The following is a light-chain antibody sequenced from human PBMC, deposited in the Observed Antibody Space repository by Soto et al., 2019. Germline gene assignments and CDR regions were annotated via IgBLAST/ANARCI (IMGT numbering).Light chain of an antibody. V-gene: IGKV3-11*01. CDR3: QQSSNWQGT. Sequence: EIVLTQSPATLSLSPGERATLSCRASQSVSTYLAWYQQTPGRPPRLLISDASKRAPGIPARFSGSGSGTDFTLTVSSLEPEDFAVYYCQQSSNWQGTFGRGTKVDI. CDR2: DAS. CDR1: QSVSTY. J-gene: IGKJ1*01.